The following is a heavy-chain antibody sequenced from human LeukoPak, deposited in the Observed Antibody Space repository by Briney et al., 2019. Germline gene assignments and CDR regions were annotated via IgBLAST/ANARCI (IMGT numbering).Heavy chain of an antibody. J-gene: IGHJ4*02. V-gene: IGHV3-23*01. D-gene: IGHD2-21*01. CDR1: GFTFSTYA. Sequence: GGSLRLSCVASGFTFSTYAMTWVRQAPGKGLEWVSSISVSGGGTYYADSVRGRFTISRDISENTLFLHMNSLRAEDTAVYYCVKDWRDDSHCGNDCLQYWGQGTQVTVSS. CDR2: ISVSGGGT. CDR3: VKDWRDDSHCGNDCLQY.